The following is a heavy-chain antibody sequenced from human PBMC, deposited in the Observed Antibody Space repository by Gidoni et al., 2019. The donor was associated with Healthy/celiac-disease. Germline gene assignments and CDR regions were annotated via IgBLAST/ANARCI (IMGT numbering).Heavy chain of an antibody. CDR1: GGSFSGYY. V-gene: IGHV4-34*02. J-gene: IGHJ4*02. CDR3: ARGLDDSSGYSD. Sequence: QVQLQQWCAGLLKPSETLSLPSAVSGGSFSGYYWSWIRQPPGKGLEWIGEINHSGSTNYNPSLKSRVTISVDTSKNQFSLKLSSVTAADTAVYYCARGLDDSSGYSDWGQGTLVTVSS. D-gene: IGHD3-22*01. CDR2: INHSGST.